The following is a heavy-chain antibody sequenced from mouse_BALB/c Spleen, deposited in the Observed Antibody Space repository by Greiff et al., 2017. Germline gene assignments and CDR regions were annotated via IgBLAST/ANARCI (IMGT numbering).Heavy chain of an antibody. J-gene: IGHJ1*01. CDR2: IDPYNGGT. V-gene: IGHV1S135*01. Sequence: VQLKESGPELVKPGASVKVSCKASGYAFTSYNMYWVKQSHGKSLEWIGYIDPYNGGTSYNQKFKGKATLTVDKSSSTAYMHLNSLTSEDSAVYYCARAYYGNYNWYFDVWGAGTTVTVSS. D-gene: IGHD2-10*01. CDR3: ARAYYGNYNWYFDV. CDR1: GYAFTSYN.